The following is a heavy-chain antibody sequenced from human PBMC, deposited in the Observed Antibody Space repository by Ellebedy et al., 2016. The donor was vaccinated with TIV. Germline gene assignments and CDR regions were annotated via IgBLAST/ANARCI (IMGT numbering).Heavy chain of an antibody. V-gene: IGHV3-7*01. CDR1: GFTFADYG. J-gene: IGHJ5*02. CDR3: ARDRGNWFDP. Sequence: GESLKISCAASGFTFADYGMHWVRQIPGKGLEWVANIKQDGSEKYYVDSVKGRFTISRDNTKNSLYLQMNSLRADDTAMYYCARDRGNWFDPWGQGTLVTVSS. CDR2: IKQDGSEK.